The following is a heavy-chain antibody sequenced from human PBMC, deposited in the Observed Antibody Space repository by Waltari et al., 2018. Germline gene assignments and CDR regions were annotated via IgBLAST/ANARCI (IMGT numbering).Heavy chain of an antibody. V-gene: IGHV1-8*01. J-gene: IGHJ6*02. CDR1: GYTFTSYD. CDR2: MNPNSGNT. CDR3: ARVYCSSTSCYTSNYYYGMDV. D-gene: IGHD2-2*02. Sequence: QVQLVQSGAEVKKPGASVKVSCKAAGYTFTSYDINWVRQATGQGLEWMGWMNPNSGNTGYAQKFQGRVTMTRHTSISTAYMELSSLRSEDTAVYYCARVYCSSTSCYTSNYYYGMDVWGQGTTVTVSS.